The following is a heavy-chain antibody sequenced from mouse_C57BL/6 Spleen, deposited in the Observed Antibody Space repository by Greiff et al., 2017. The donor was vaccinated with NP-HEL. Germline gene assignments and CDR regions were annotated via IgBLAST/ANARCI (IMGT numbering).Heavy chain of an antibody. CDR3: ASVGDYDGY. D-gene: IGHD2-4*01. CDR2: IDPSDSYT. V-gene: IGHV1-69*01. CDR1: GYTFTSYW. J-gene: IGHJ2*01. Sequence: VKLQQPGAELVMPGASVKLSCKASGYTFTSYWMHWVKQRPGQGLEWIGEIDPSDSYTNYNQKFKGKSTLTVDKSSSTAYMQLSSLTSEDSAVYYCASVGDYDGYLGQGTTLTVSS.